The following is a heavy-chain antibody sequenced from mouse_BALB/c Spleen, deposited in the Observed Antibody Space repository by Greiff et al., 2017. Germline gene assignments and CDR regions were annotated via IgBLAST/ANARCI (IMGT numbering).Heavy chain of an antibody. J-gene: IGHJ3*01. V-gene: IGHV5-17*02. CDR2: ISSGSSTI. Sequence: EVKLVESGGGLVQPGGSRKLSCAASGFTFSSFGMHWVRQAPEKGLEWVAYISSGSSTIYYADTVKGRFTISRDNPKNTLFLQMTSLRSEDTAMYYCAREADIYYGNYAFAYWGQGTLVTVSA. CDR3: AREADIYYGNYAFAY. CDR1: GFTFSSFG. D-gene: IGHD2-1*01.